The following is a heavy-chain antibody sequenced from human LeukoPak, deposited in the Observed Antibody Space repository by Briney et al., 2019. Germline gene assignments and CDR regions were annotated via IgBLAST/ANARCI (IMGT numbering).Heavy chain of an antibody. Sequence: SSETLSFTCTVSGGSINTPNYYWGWIRQTPGKGLEWIGNIFYSGSTNYNPSLKSRVTISVDMSKNQFSLKLSSVTAADTAVYYCARSNSSSWYNFDYWGQGTLVTVSS. CDR2: IFYSGST. CDR1: GGSINTPNYY. J-gene: IGHJ4*02. D-gene: IGHD6-13*01. V-gene: IGHV4-61*05. CDR3: ARSNSSSWYNFDY.